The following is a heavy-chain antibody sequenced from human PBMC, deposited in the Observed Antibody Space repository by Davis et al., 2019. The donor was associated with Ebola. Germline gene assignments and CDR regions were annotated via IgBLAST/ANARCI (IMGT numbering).Heavy chain of an antibody. CDR1: GYSFTNFW. D-gene: IGHD3-3*01. J-gene: IGHJ6*02. CDR3: AKFSFLGGMDV. V-gene: IGHV5-51*01. Sequence: ESLKISCQGSGYSFTNFWIGWVRQMPGKGLEWMGIIYPGDSDIRYSPSFQGQVTISADKSISTAYLQWSSLKASDTAMYYCAKFSFLGGMDVWGQGTTVIVSS. CDR2: IYPGDSDI.